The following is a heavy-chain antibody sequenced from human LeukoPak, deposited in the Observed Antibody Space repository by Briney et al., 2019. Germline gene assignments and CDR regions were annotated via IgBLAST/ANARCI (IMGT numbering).Heavy chain of an antibody. V-gene: IGHV4-31*03. CDR1: GGSISSGGYY. Sequence: SQTLSLTCTVSGGSISSGGYYWGWVRQHPGRGLEWFGYIYYSGSTYYNPYLKSRVTISVDTSKNQFSLKLSSVTAADTAVYYCARAVRSTVHRGWFDPWGQGTLVTVSS. CDR2: IYYSGST. D-gene: IGHD4-17*01. CDR3: ARAVRSTVHRGWFDP. J-gene: IGHJ5*02.